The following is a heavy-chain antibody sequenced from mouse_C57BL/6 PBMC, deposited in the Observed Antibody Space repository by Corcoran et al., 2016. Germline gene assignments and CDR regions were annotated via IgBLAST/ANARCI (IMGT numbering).Heavy chain of an antibody. Sequence: QVQLQQSGAELARPGASVKLSGKASGYTFTSYGIIWVKQRTGQGLEWIGEIYPRSANTYYNEKFKGKATLTADKSSSTAYMELRSLTSEDSAVYFCARRGYSNTAWFAYWGQGTLVTVSA. CDR2: IYPRSANT. CDR3: ARRGYSNTAWFAY. J-gene: IGHJ3*01. D-gene: IGHD2-5*01. V-gene: IGHV1-81*01. CDR1: GYTFTSYG.